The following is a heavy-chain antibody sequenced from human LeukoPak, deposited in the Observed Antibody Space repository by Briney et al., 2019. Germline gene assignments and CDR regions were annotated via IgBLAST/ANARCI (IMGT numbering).Heavy chain of an antibody. CDR1: GFIFSSYW. J-gene: IGHJ4*02. V-gene: IGHV3-7*01. Sequence: GGSLRLSCAASGFIFSSYWMSWVRQAPGKGLEWVANIKQDGSEKYYVDSVKGRLTISRDNAKNSLYLQMNSLRAEDTAVYYCARTFYGDYDYWGQGTLVTVSS. D-gene: IGHD4-17*01. CDR2: IKQDGSEK. CDR3: ARTFYGDYDY.